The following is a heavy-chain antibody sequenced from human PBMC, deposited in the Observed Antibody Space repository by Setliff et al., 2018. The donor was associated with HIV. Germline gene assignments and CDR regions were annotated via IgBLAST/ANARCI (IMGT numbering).Heavy chain of an antibody. J-gene: IGHJ4*02. V-gene: IGHV1-2*02. D-gene: IGHD2-2*02. CDR1: AYTFTDYF. Sequence: VTVSCKTSAYTFTDYFVHWVRLAPGQGLEWMGWINPKAAATHYTQDFQGRVTMTSDTSTSTVYMELSRLRSDDTAVYYCARDLFGSWYTGSSGLAHWGQGTLVTVSS. CDR2: INPKAAAT. CDR3: ARDLFGSWYTGSSGLAH.